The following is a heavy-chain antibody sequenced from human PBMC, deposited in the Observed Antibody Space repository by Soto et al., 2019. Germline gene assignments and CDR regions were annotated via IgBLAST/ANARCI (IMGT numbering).Heavy chain of an antibody. CDR3: AKWPITYLTVDAPFDY. J-gene: IGHJ4*02. D-gene: IGHD3-9*01. Sequence: GGSLRLSCAASGFPFSNYAMSWVRQSPGKGLEWVSAISVSDNITYSADSVKGRFNISRDNSKNTLYLQMNSLRAEDTAVYYCAKWPITYLTVDAPFDYWGQGTLVTVSS. V-gene: IGHV3-23*01. CDR1: GFPFSNYA. CDR2: ISVSDNIT.